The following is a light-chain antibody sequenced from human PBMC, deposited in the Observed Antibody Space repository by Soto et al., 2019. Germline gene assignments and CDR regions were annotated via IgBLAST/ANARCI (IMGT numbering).Light chain of an antibody. Sequence: LTQPASVSGSPGQSITISCTGTSSDVGAYNYVCWYQHHAGKVPKLIIYDVTDRPPGVSNRFSGSKSGNTASLTISGLQAEDEADYYCSSYTSSDTVIFGGGTKVTVL. J-gene: IGLJ2*01. CDR3: SSYTSSDTVI. CDR1: SSDVGAYNY. V-gene: IGLV2-14*03. CDR2: DVT.